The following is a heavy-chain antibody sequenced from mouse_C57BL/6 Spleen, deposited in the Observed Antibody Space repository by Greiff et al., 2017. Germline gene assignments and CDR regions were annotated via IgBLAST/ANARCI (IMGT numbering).Heavy chain of an antibody. V-gene: IGHV14-4*01. CDR2: IDPENGDT. CDR3: TTWGITTVGSHFDY. CDR1: GFNIKDDY. Sequence: VQLQQSGAELVRPGASVKLSCTASGFNIKDDYMHWVKQRPEQGLEWIGWIDPENGDTEYASKFQGKATITADTSSNTAYLQLSSLTSEDTAVYYCTTWGITTVGSHFDYWGQGTTLTVSS. D-gene: IGHD1-1*01. J-gene: IGHJ2*01.